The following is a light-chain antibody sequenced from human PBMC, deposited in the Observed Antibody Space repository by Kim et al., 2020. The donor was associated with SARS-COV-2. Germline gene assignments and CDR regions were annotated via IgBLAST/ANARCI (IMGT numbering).Light chain of an antibody. J-gene: IGLJ2*01. Sequence: RVTISCTGSSSNIGAGYDVHWYQQLPGTAPKLLMYGNSNRPSGVPDRFSGSKSGTSASLAITGLQAEDEADYYCQSYDSSLSGVVFGGGTQLTVL. CDR3: QSYDSSLSGVV. V-gene: IGLV1-40*01. CDR2: GNS. CDR1: SSNIGAGYD.